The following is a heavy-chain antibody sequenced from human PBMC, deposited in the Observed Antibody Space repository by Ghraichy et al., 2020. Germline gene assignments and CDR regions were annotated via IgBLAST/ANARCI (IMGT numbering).Heavy chain of an antibody. CDR2: INHSGST. D-gene: IGHD3-9*01. J-gene: IGHJ1*01. CDR1: GGSFSGYY. V-gene: IGHV4-34*01. Sequence: SETLSLTCAVYGGSFSGYYWSWIRQPPGKGLEWIGEINHSGSTNYNPSLKSRVTISVDTSKNQFSLKLSSVTAADTAEYYCATSQLRYFDWLSRVEYFQHWGQGTLVTVSS. CDR3: ATSQLRYFDWLSRVEYFQH.